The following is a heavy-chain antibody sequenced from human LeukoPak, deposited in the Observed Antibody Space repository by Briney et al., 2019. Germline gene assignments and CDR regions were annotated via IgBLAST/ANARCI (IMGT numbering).Heavy chain of an antibody. CDR2: ISSSGSTI. D-gene: IGHD3-3*01. J-gene: IGHJ4*02. CDR3: ARGSYDFWSGYYTGSDY. Sequence: GGSLRLSCAASGFTFSDYYMSWIRQAPGKGLGWVLYISSSGSTIYYADSVKGRFTISRDNAKNSLYLQMNSLRAEDTAVYYCARGSYDFWSGYYTGSDYWGQGTLVTVSS. V-gene: IGHV3-11*01. CDR1: GFTFSDYY.